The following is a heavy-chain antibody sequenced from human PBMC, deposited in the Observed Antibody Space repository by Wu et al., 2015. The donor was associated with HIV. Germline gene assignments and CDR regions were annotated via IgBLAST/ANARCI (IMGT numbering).Heavy chain of an antibody. V-gene: IGHV1-2*02. CDR2: ISPKTGGT. J-gene: IGHJ4*02. CDR1: GFTFAAAY. Sequence: QVQLVQSGAEMKKPLASVKVSCKTSGFTFAAAYIHWVRQAPGQGLEWMGWISPKTGGTVYAQKFQGRVTMTEDTSINTAYMEMNRLGSDDTAVYYCARDEASTGDWGQGTLVTVSS. CDR3: ARDEASTGD. D-gene: IGHD2-2*01.